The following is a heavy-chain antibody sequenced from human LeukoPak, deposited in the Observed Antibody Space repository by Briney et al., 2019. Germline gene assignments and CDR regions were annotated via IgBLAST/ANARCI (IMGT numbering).Heavy chain of an antibody. J-gene: IGHJ4*02. CDR1: GFTFSSYA. CDR2: ISYDGSNK. CDR3: ARDRRGYSYGPVDY. Sequence: GGSLRLSCAASGFTFSSYAMHWVRQAPGKGLEWVAVISYDGSNKYYADSVKGRFTISRDNAKSSLYLQMNSLRAEDTAVYYCARDRRGYSYGPVDYWGQGTLVTVSS. V-gene: IGHV3-30-3*01. D-gene: IGHD5-18*01.